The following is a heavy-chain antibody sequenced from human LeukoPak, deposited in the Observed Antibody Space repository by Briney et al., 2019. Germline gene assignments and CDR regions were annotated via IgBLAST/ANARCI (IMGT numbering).Heavy chain of an antibody. CDR1: AFTVSSYA. CDR3: GVDIVVVPGAPNWFDP. Sequence: GVSLRLSCAASAFTVSSYAMSWVRQPPGKGLEWVSSISGSGDSTYYADSVKGRFTISRDNSKNTLYLQMNSLRAEDTAVYYCGVDIVVVPGAPNWFDPWGQGTLVTVSS. J-gene: IGHJ5*02. D-gene: IGHD2-2*01. V-gene: IGHV3-23*01. CDR2: ISGSGDST.